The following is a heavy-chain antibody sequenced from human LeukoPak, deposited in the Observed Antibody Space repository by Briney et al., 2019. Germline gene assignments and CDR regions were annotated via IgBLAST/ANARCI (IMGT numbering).Heavy chain of an antibody. D-gene: IGHD2-2*01. CDR1: GGSFSGYY. CDR3: ARDTRTYYYYMDV. J-gene: IGHJ6*03. CDR2: IYYSGST. Sequence: SETLSLTCAVYGGSFSGYYWSWIRQPPGKRLEWIGSIYYSGSTYYNPSLKSRVTISVDTSKNQFSLKLSSVTAADTAVYYCARDTRTYYYYMDVWGKGTTVTVSS. V-gene: IGHV4-34*01.